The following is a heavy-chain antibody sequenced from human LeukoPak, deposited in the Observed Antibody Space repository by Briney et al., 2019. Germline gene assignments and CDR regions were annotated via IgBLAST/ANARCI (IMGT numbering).Heavy chain of an antibody. CDR1: GFTFSSYA. J-gene: IGHJ4*02. V-gene: IGHV3-64*01. CDR2: ISSNGGST. Sequence: GGSLRLSCAASGFTFSSYAMHWVRQAPGKGLEYVSAISSNGGSTYYANSVKGRFTISRDNAKNTLYLQMGSLRAEDMAVYYCAREDSFDYWGQGTLVTVSS. CDR3: AREDSFDY.